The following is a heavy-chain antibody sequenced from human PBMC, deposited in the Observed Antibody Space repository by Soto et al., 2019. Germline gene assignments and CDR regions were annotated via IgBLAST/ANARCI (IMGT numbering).Heavy chain of an antibody. CDR1: GGSISSYY. Sequence: SETLSLTCTVSGGSISSYYWSWIRQPPGKGLEWIGYIYYSGSTNYNPSLKSRVTISVDTSKNQFSLKLSSVTAADTAVYYCARDRYSSSSAEAFDIWGQGTMVTVSS. CDR2: IYYSGST. J-gene: IGHJ3*02. D-gene: IGHD6-6*01. V-gene: IGHV4-59*01. CDR3: ARDRYSSSSAEAFDI.